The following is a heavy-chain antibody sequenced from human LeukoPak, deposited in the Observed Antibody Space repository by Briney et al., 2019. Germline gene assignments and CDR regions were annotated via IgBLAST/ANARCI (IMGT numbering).Heavy chain of an antibody. CDR3: ARVYYDFWSGYYVNWFDP. Sequence: GASVKVSCKASGYTFTSYDINWVRQATGQGLEWMGWMNPNSGNTGYAQKFQGRVTMTRNTSISTAYMELSSLRSEDTAVYYCARVYYDFWSGYYVNWFDPWGQGTLVTVSS. V-gene: IGHV1-8*01. CDR2: MNPNSGNT. D-gene: IGHD3-3*01. J-gene: IGHJ5*02. CDR1: GYTFTSYD.